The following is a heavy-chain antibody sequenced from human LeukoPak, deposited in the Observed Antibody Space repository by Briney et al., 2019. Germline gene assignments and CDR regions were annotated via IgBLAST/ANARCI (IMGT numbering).Heavy chain of an antibody. CDR1: GYSISSGYY. CDR2: IYHSGST. CDR3: ARRGRAQGPLSL. V-gene: IGHV4-38-2*02. J-gene: IGHJ3*01. Sequence: SETLSLTCTVSGYSISSGYYWGWIRQPPGKGLEWIGSIYHSGSTYYNPSLKSRVTISVDTSKNQFSLKLSSVTAADTAVYYCARRGRAQGPLSLWGQGTMVTVSS. D-gene: IGHD2-15*01.